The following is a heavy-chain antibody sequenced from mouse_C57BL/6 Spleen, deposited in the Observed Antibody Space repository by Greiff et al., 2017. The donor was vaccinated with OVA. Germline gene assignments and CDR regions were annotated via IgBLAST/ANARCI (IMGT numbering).Heavy chain of an antibody. CDR2: IDPSDSYT. CDR1: GYTFTSYW. Sequence: QVQLQQPGAELVKPGASVKLSCKASGYTFTSYWKQWVKQRPGQGLEWIGEIDPSDSYTNYNQKFKGKATLTVDPSSSTAYMQLSSLTSEDSAVYYCARFEKYFDVWGTGTTVTVSS. V-gene: IGHV1-50*01. J-gene: IGHJ1*03. CDR3: ARFEKYFDV.